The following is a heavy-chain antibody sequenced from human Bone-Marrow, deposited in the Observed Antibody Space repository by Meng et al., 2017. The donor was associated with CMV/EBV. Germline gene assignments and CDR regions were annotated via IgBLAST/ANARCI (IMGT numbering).Heavy chain of an antibody. J-gene: IGHJ6*02. CDR2: ISTSSTYI. D-gene: IGHD1-7*01. Sequence: GGSLRLSCAASGFTFSGYSMNWVRQAPGKGLEWVSSISTSSTYIYYADSVKGRFTISRDNSKNTLYLQMNSLRAEDTAVYYCAKARGNWNYEGGMDVWGQGTTVTVSS. V-gene: IGHV3-21*01. CDR1: GFTFSGYS. CDR3: AKARGNWNYEGGMDV.